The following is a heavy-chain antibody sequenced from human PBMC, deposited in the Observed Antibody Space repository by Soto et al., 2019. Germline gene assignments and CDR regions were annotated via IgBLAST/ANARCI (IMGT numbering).Heavy chain of an antibody. J-gene: IGHJ5*02. CDR3: ARDRKNRDGDKYRLFA. V-gene: IGHV1-69*01. D-gene: IGHD3-16*02. Sequence: QVQLVQSGAEVKKPGSSVKVSCTSSGDTFSSYAISWVRQGPGQGLEWMGGIVPIFGTARYAQKFQDRVTITADEATNTPEMDLSRLRSHDTSVYYCARDRKNRDGDKYRLFAWGQGTLVAVSS. CDR2: IVPIFGTA. CDR1: GDTFSSYA.